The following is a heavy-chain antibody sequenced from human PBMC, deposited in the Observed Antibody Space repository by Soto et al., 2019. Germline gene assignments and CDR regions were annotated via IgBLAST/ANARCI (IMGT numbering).Heavy chain of an antibody. J-gene: IGHJ4*02. CDR1: GGSISSSSYY. D-gene: IGHD1-26*01. CDR3: ARLIVGATEYYFDY. Sequence: SETLSLTCTVSGGSISSSSYYWGWIRQPPGKGLEWIGSIYYSGSTYYNPSLKSRVTISVDTSKNQFYLKLSSVTAADTAVYYCARLIVGATEYYFDYCGQGTLVTVS. V-gene: IGHV4-39*01. CDR2: IYYSGST.